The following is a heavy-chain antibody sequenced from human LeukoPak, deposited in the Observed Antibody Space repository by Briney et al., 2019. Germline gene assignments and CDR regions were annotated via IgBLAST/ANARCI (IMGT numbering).Heavy chain of an antibody. Sequence: SETLSLTCTVSGASINSYYWSWIRQPPGKGLEWIGYIYSSGSTNYNPSLKSRVTISVDTSKNQFSLKLNSVTAADTAVYYCARGFHWGGYYFDYWGQGTLVTVSS. CDR2: IYSSGST. J-gene: IGHJ4*02. D-gene: IGHD7-27*01. CDR1: GASINSYY. V-gene: IGHV4-59*12. CDR3: ARGFHWGGYYFDY.